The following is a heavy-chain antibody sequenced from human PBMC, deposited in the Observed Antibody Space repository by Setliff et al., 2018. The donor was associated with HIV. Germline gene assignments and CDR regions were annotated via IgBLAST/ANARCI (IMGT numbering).Heavy chain of an antibody. D-gene: IGHD6-13*01. V-gene: IGHV1-18*01. CDR3: ARNWHSTSPYYFDY. CDR1: DYTLTSYG. Sequence: ASVKVSCKASDYTLTSYGFTWVRQAPGQGLEWMGWISGYRDTNYAQKFQGRVTMTVDTSTSKAYMELRSLRSDDTAVYYCARNWHSTSPYYFDYWGQGTPVTVSS. CDR2: ISGYRDT. J-gene: IGHJ4*02.